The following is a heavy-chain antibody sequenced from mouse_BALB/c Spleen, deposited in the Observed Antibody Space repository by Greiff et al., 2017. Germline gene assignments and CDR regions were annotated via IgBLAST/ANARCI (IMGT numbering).Heavy chain of an antibody. CDR2: IYPGDGDT. D-gene: IGHD4-1*01. CDR3: ARKEDWGAMDY. J-gene: IGHJ4*01. CDR1: GYTFTSYW. Sequence: VQLQQSGAELARPGASVQLSCKASGYTFTSYWMQWVKQRPGQGLEWIGAIYPGDGDTRYTQKFKGKATLTADKSSSTAYMQLSSLASEDSAVYYCARKEDWGAMDYWGQGTSVTVSS. V-gene: IGHV1-87*01.